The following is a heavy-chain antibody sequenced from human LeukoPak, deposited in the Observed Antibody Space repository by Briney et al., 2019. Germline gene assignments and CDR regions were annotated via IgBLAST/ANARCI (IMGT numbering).Heavy chain of an antibody. CDR3: ARGGDIVVVPAELDY. V-gene: IGHV1-3*01. D-gene: IGHD2-2*01. CDR1: GYTFTSYA. J-gene: IGHJ4*02. Sequence: GASVKVSCKASGYTFTSYAMHWVRQAPGQRLEWMGWINAGNGNTKYSQKFQGRVTITRDTSASTAYMELSSLRSEDTAVYYCARGGDIVVVPAELDYWGQGTLVTVSS. CDR2: INAGNGNT.